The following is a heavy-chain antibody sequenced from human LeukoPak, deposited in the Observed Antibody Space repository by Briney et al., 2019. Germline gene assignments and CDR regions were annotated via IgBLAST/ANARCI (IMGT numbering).Heavy chain of an antibody. CDR1: GFTLSSYS. D-gene: IGHD4/OR15-4a*01. V-gene: IGHV3-21*01. J-gene: IGHJ5*02. CDR2: ISSSSYI. CDR3: ARGGGYGGPNWFDP. Sequence: GGSLRLSCAASGFTLSSYSMNWVRQAPGKGLEWVSSISSSSYIYYADSVKGRFTISRDNAKNSLYLQMNSLRAEDTAVYYCARGGGYGGPNWFDPWGQGTLVTVSS.